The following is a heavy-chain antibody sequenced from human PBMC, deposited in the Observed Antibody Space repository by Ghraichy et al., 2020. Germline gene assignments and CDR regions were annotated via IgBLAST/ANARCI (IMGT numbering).Heavy chain of an antibody. CDR1: GFTFSSYA. V-gene: IGHV3-30*04. J-gene: IGHJ1*01. CDR2: ISYDGSNK. D-gene: IGHD6-13*01. Sequence: GSLRLSCAASGFTFSSYAMHWVRQAPGKGLEWVAVISYDGSNKYYADSVKGRFTISRDNSKNTLYLQMNSLRAEDTAVYYCARDPDLAAAGSYFQHWGQGTLVTVSS. CDR3: ARDPDLAAAGSYFQH.